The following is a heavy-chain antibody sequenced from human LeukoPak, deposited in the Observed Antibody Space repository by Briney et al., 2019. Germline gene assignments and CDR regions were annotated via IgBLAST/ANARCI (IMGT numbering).Heavy chain of an antibody. J-gene: IGHJ3*02. CDR1: GFTFSNYE. CDR3: ARDKNLLACCGGACYVDAFDI. CDR2: ISSSGSTI. Sequence: PGGSLRLSCAASGFTFSNYEMNWIRQAPGTGLEWVSYISSSGSTIYYTDSVKGRFTISRDNARNSLYLQMNSLRAEDTAVYYCARDKNLLACCGGACYVDAFDIWGQGTMVTVSS. V-gene: IGHV3-48*03. D-gene: IGHD2-21*02.